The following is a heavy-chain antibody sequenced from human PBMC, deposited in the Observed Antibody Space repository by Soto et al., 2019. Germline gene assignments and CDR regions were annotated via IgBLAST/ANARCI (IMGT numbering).Heavy chain of an antibody. D-gene: IGHD6-13*01. CDR1: GFIFSTYD. V-gene: IGHV3-13*01. CDR3: ARGPAAAAGTDYYGMDV. J-gene: IGHJ6*02. Sequence: EVQLVESGGGLVQPGGSLRLSCAASGFIFSTYDMHWVRQATGKGLEWVSAIVTACDTYYPGSVKGRFTISRENAKNSLYRQLNSLRAGDTAVYYCARGPAAAAGTDYYGMDVWGQGTTVTVSS. CDR2: IVTACDT.